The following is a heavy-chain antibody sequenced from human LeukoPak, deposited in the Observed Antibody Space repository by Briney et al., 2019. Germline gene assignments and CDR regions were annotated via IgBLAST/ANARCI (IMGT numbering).Heavy chain of an antibody. CDR2: ISGSGGST. CDR3: AKAKFVGIAAAGKVNWFDP. J-gene: IGHJ5*02. CDR1: GFTFSSYA. Sequence: GGSLRLSCAASGFTFSSYAMSWVRQAPGKGLEWVSAISGSGGSTYYADSVKGRFTISRDNSKNTLYLQMNSLGAEDTAVYYCAKAKFVGIAAAGKVNWFDPWGQGTLVTVSS. D-gene: IGHD6-13*01. V-gene: IGHV3-23*01.